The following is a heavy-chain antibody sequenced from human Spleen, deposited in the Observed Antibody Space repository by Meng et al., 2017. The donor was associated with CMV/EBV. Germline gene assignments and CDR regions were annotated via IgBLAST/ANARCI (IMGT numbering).Heavy chain of an antibody. Sequence: SETLSLTCAVSGGSFRGYYWSWIRQAPNKGLEWVGEISQSGRTNYNLALKSRVSMSVHTSERQFPLELSSVTAADSAVYYCARQGRVYFDYWGQGILVTVSS. CDR1: GGSFRGYY. V-gene: IGHV4-34*01. CDR3: ARQGRVYFDY. J-gene: IGHJ4*02. D-gene: IGHD3-10*01. CDR2: ISQSGRT.